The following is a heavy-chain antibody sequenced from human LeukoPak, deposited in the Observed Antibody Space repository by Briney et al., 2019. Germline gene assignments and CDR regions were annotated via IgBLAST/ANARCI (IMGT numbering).Heavy chain of an antibody. V-gene: IGHV4-39*07. Sequence: PSETLSLTCTVSGGSISSSNYYWGWIRQPPGKGLEWIGSIYYSGSTNYNPSLKNRVSMSVDTSKNQFSLKLNSVTAADTAVYYCARRLGIGYCSGVSCYYYMDVWGKGTTVTVSS. CDR1: GGSISSSNYY. CDR2: IYYSGST. D-gene: IGHD2-15*01. J-gene: IGHJ6*03. CDR3: ARRLGIGYCSGVSCYYYMDV.